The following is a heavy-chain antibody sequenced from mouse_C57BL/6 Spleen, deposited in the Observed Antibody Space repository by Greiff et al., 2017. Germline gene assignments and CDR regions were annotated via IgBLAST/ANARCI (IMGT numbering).Heavy chain of an antibody. CDR2: IRNKANGYTT. CDR3: ARSNWDGSAMDY. D-gene: IGHD4-1*01. CDR1: GFTFTDYY. J-gene: IGHJ4*01. V-gene: IGHV7-3*01. Sequence: EVMLVESGGGLVQPGGSLSLSCAASGFTFTDYYMCWFRQPPGKALEWLGFIRNKANGYTTEYSASVKGRFTISRDNSQSILYLQMNALRAEDSATYYCARSNWDGSAMDYWGQGTSVTVSS.